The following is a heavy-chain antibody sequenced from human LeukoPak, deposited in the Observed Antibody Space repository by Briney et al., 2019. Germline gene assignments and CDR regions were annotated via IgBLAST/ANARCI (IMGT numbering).Heavy chain of an antibody. CDR1: GYSFTSYW. D-gene: IGHD3-22*01. CDR2: IYPGDSDT. Sequence: GESLKISCKGSGYSFTSYWIGWVRQMPGKGLEWMGIIYPGDSDTRYSPSFQGQVTISADKSISTAYLQWSSLKASDTAMYYCARHPLDSSGYHEYFQHWGQGTLVTVSS. V-gene: IGHV5-51*01. J-gene: IGHJ1*01. CDR3: ARHPLDSSGYHEYFQH.